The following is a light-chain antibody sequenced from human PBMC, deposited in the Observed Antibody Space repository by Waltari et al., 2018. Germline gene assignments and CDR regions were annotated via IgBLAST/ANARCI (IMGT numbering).Light chain of an antibody. Sequence: EIVMTQSPATLSVSPGERATLSCRASQSVSSYVAWYQQKHGQAPRLLIYSASTRATGSPARFSGSGSGTEFTLTISSLQSEDFAVYYCQQYNDRRTFGQETKVEI. J-gene: IGKJ1*01. CDR2: SAS. V-gene: IGKV3-15*01. CDR3: QQYNDRRT. CDR1: QSVSSY.